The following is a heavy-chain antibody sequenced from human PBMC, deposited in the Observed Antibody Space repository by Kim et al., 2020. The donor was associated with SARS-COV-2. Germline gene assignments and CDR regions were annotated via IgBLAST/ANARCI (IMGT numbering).Heavy chain of an antibody. CDR2: ISASGIDT. CDR3: GSSWGRHVKNYGVPYYLDL. D-gene: IGHD3-16*01. V-gene: IGHV3-23*01. Sequence: GGSLRLSCTASGFTFKNYAMAWVRQAPGKGLEWVSSISASGIDTDYADSVKGRLAISRDNSKNTLYLEMNNVIPEDTAVYFCGSSWGRHVKNYGVPYYLDLWGQGTLVAVSS. CDR1: GFTFKNYA. J-gene: IGHJ4*02.